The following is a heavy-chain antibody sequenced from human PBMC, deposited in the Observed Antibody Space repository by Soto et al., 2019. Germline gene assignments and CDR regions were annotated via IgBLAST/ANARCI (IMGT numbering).Heavy chain of an antibody. J-gene: IGHJ6*02. CDR3: ARAAVVVVSPAAHPGGLNV. V-gene: IGHV4-59*01. CDR2: IYFSGST. CDR1: GGSIRSYY. Sequence: SETLSLPGTVSGGSIRSYYWSWLRQSPGKGLEYIGYIYFSGSTNYNPSLKSRLTTSMDTSKNHFSLNLTSVTAAVTAVYYCARAAVVVVSPAAHPGGLNVLGQGTWLTVSS. D-gene: IGHD2-2*01.